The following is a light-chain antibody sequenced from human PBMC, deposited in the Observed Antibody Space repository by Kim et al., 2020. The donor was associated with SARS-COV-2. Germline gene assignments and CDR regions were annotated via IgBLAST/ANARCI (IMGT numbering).Light chain of an antibody. CDR1: RDVNVW. V-gene: IGKV1-12*01. CDR3: QQANIFPIT. Sequence: ASVGDRVTITCRASRDVNVWLAWYQHKPGNAPKVLIYAASHLQSGVSSRFRGSASGSDFTLTIASVLPEDSATYYCQQANIFPITFGQGTRLEIK. CDR2: AAS. J-gene: IGKJ5*01.